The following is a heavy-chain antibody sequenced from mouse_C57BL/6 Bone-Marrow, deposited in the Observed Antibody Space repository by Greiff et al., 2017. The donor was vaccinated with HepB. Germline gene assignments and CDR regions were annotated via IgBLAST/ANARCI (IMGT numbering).Heavy chain of an antibody. Sequence: QVQLKESGPGLVQPSQCLSITCTVSGFPLTSYGVHWVRQSPGKGLEWLGVIWRGGSTDYNAAFMSRLSITKDNSKSQVFIKMNRLQADDTAIYFCAICGSSFSYWGQVTLVTVSA. CDR2: IWRGGST. J-gene: IGHJ3*01. D-gene: IGHD1-1*01. V-gene: IGHV2-5*01. CDR1: GFPLTSYG. CDR3: AICGSSFSY.